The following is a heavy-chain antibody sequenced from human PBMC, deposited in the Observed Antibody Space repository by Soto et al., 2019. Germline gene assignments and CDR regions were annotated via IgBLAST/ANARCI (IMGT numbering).Heavy chain of an antibody. V-gene: IGHV5-51*01. CDR1: GYRFFGYW. D-gene: IGHD1-1*01. Sequence: ESLKFSLNGSGYRFFGYWIFWVRQMPGKGLELMGIIYPDDSDTRYSPPFQDGHVTISADNSITTAFLEWSSLEASDTAMYYCVVQQELPWVNYWGQGTQVTVSS. J-gene: IGHJ4*02. CDR3: VVQQELPWVNY. CDR2: IYPDDSDT.